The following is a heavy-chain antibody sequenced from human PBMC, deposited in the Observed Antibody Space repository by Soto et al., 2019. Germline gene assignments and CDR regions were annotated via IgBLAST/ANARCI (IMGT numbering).Heavy chain of an antibody. CDR3: VTRFTAVATARFDY. D-gene: IGHD2-21*02. CDR2: IDSKIDADKT. CDR1: GFTFSKAY. Sequence: EVQLVESGGGLVKPGGSLRLSCTASGFTFSKAYVNWVRQAPGQGLEWVGQIDSKIDADKTDLAAPVKGRFTLSRDDSKNTVYLQMNGLEIEDTAMYYCVTRFTAVATARFDYWGQGTLVTVSS. V-gene: IGHV3-15*04. J-gene: IGHJ4*02.